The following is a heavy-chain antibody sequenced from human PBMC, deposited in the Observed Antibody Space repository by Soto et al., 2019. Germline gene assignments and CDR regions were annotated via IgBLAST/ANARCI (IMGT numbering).Heavy chain of an antibody. J-gene: IGHJ5*02. CDR2: IYPGDPDT. D-gene: IGHD2-8*01. CDR3: ARGYCTTAICDPWFDP. Sequence: GESLKLSCTGIGYAFTSYWIAWVRQIPPKGLEWVGIIYPGDPDTRYSPSFQGQVTISVDKSITTAYLQWSSLKASDTAMYYCARGYCTTAICDPWFDPWGQGTLVTVSS. V-gene: IGHV5-51*01. CDR1: GYAFTSYW.